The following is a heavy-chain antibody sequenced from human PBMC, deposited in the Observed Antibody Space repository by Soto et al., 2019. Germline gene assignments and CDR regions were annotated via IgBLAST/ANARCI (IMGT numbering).Heavy chain of an antibody. Sequence: EVQLVESGGGLVQSGRSRRLSCVASGSRFDDFAMHWVRQAPGKGLEWVSSIDWNSGSTAYADSVKGRFTVFRDNARNSLDLQMNSLRVEDTALYYCVKGRGSYFVYFGLDVWGPGTTVTVSS. CDR3: VKGRGSYFVYFGLDV. CDR1: GSRFDDFA. D-gene: IGHD1-26*01. CDR2: IDWNSGST. J-gene: IGHJ6*02. V-gene: IGHV3-9*01.